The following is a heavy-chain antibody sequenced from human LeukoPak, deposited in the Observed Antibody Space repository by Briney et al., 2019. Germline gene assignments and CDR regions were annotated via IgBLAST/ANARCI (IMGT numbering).Heavy chain of an antibody. D-gene: IGHD5-24*01. CDR1: GFTFSSYA. J-gene: IGHJ4*02. CDR3: AKDRWSNTIGGHDY. Sequence: GGSLRLSCAASGFTFSSYAMSWVRQAPGKGPEWVSAISGSGGSTYYADSVKGRFTISRDNSKNTLYLQMSSLRAEDTAVYSCAKDRWSNTIGGHDYWGQGTLVTVSS. CDR2: ISGSGGST. V-gene: IGHV3-23*01.